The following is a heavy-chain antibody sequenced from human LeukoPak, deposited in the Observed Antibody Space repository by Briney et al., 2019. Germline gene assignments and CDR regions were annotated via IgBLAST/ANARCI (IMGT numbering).Heavy chain of an antibody. D-gene: IGHD2-2*01. CDR2: INHSGST. V-gene: IGHV4-34*01. Sequence: SETLSLTCAVYGGSFSGYYWSWIRQPPGKGLEWIGEINHSGSTNYNPSLKSRVTISVDTSKNQFSLKLSSVTAADTAVYYCARSVRGYCSSTSCYSWFDPWGQGTLVTVSS. J-gene: IGHJ5*02. CDR3: ARSVRGYCSSTSCYSWFDP. CDR1: GGSFSGYY.